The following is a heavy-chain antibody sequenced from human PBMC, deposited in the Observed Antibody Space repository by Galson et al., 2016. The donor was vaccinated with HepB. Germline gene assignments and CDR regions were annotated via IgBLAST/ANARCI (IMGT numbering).Heavy chain of an antibody. CDR3: ARANIIMVTLGVFLDT. Sequence: SLRLSCAASGFSFSSSAMHWVRQAPGKGLEWVSGVSGHAGSTYYADSVKGRFAISRDNFKNTLYLQMNSLRADDTAVYYCARANIIMVTLGVFLDTWGQGTLVTVSS. CDR2: VSGHAGST. J-gene: IGHJ1*01. V-gene: IGHV3-23*01. CDR1: GFSFSSSA. D-gene: IGHD2-15*01.